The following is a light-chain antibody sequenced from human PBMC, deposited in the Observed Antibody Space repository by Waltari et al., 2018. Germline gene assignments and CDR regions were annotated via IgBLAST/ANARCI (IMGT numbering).Light chain of an antibody. Sequence: AIQMTQSPSPLSASVGDRIPIPCRASQAIRNDVGWYQQKPGEAPKLLIYAASILQSGVPSNFSGSGSGTDFTLTISSLQPEDFATYYCLQDYNYPRTFGQGTKVEIK. CDR3: LQDYNYPRT. V-gene: IGKV1-6*01. CDR1: QAIRND. J-gene: IGKJ1*01. CDR2: AAS.